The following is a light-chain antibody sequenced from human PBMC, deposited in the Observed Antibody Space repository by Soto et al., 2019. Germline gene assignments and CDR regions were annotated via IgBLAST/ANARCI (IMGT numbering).Light chain of an antibody. Sequence: QSALTQPASVSGSPGQSITISCTGTSSDVGGYNYVSWYQQHPGKAPKLMIYDVSNRPSGVSNRFSGSKSGNTASRTISGLQAEEEADYYCSSYTRSSPLVFGGGTKLT. CDR1: SSDVGGYNY. V-gene: IGLV2-14*01. J-gene: IGLJ2*01. CDR3: SSYTRSSPLV. CDR2: DVS.